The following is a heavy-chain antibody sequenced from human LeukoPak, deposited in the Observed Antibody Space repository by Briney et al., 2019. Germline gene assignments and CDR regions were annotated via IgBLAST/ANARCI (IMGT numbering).Heavy chain of an antibody. CDR2: INHSGST. CDR1: GGSFSGYY. V-gene: IGHV4-34*01. J-gene: IGHJ4*02. D-gene: IGHD6-19*01. CDR3: ARYSSGWYFGY. Sequence: SETLSLTCAVYGGSFSGYYWSWIRQPPGKGLEWIGEINHSGSTNYNPSLKSRVTISVDTSKNQFSLKLSSVTAADTAVYYCARYSSGWYFGYWGQGILVTVSS.